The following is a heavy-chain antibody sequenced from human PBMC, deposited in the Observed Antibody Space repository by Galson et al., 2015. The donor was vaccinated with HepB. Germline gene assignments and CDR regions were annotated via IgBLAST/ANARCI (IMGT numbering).Heavy chain of an antibody. CDR3: ARVHGYSSSSLDWFDP. CDR1: GFTFDDYG. Sequence: SLRLSCAASGFTFDDYGMSWVRQAPGKGLEWVSAINWNGGSTGYADSVKGRFTISRDNAKNSLYLQMNSLRAEDTALYYCARVHGYSSSSLDWFDPWGQGTLVTVSS. D-gene: IGHD6-19*01. CDR2: INWNGGST. V-gene: IGHV3-20*04. J-gene: IGHJ5*02.